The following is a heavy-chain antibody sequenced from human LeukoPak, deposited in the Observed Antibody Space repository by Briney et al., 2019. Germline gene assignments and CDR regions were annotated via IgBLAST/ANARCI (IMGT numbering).Heavy chain of an antibody. J-gene: IGHJ4*02. V-gene: IGHV1-3*01. Sequence: ASVKVSCKASGYTFTSYAMHWVRQAPGQRLEWMGWINAGNGNTKYSQKFQGRVTITRDTSASTAYMELSSLRSEDTAVYSCARGVATNRYYFDYWGQGTLVSVSS. D-gene: IGHD5-12*01. CDR1: GYTFTSYA. CDR3: ARGVATNRYYFDY. CDR2: INAGNGNT.